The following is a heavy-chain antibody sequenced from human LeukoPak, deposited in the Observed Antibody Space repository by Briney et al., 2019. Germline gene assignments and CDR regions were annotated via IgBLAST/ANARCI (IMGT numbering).Heavy chain of an antibody. CDR1: GDSISSTSYY. D-gene: IGHD3-10*01. V-gene: IGHV4-39*01. J-gene: IGHJ4*02. CDR3: ARYGSGTGYFDY. CDR2: IYYSGNT. Sequence: KSSETLSLTCTVSGDSISSTSYYWAWIRQPPWKGLEWIGTIYYSGNTYYNPSLKSRLTISVDTSKNQFSLKLNSVTAADTAVYYCARYGSGTGYFDYWGPGTLVTVSS.